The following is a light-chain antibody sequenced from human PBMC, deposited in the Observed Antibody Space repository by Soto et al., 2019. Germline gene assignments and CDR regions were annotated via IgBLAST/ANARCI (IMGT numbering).Light chain of an antibody. CDR3: PHYAKLPRT. V-gene: IGKV1-33*01. Sequence: IQLTQSPPSLSASVGDSVTLTCRASQGIRNDLGWYQQKPGQAPKLLIDSASSLETGGPSRLSGSGAGTDFTFTISSLHPEAIAAYSCPHYAKLPRTCGGGTKVDIK. CDR2: SAS. J-gene: IGKJ4*01. CDR1: QGIRND.